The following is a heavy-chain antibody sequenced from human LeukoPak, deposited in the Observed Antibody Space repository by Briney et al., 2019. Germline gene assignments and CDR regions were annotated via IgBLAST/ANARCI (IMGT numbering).Heavy chain of an antibody. J-gene: IGHJ6*02. Sequence: GGSLRLSCAASGFIFSSYAMNWVRQAPGKGLEWVSSISSSSSYIYYADSVKGRFTISRDNAKNSLYLQMNSLRAEDTAVYYCARADYGDYHYYYYGMDVWGQGTTVTVSS. D-gene: IGHD4-17*01. CDR1: GFIFSSYA. CDR2: ISSSSSYI. V-gene: IGHV3-21*01. CDR3: ARADYGDYHYYYYGMDV.